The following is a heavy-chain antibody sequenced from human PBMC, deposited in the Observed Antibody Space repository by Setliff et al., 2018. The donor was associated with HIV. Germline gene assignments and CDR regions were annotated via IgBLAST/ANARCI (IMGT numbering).Heavy chain of an antibody. J-gene: IGHJ6*02. D-gene: IGHD2-15*01. Sequence: SETLSLTCSVSGGSLISGGYYWSWIRQHQGKGLEWIGYIYHRGSAYYHPSLKSRVTISVDTSKNQFSLKLNSVIAADTAVYYCATSRRYCSGATCYAYYYGMDVWGQGATVTVSS. V-gene: IGHV4-31*03. CDR3: ATSRRYCSGATCYAYYYGMDV. CDR2: IYHRGSA. CDR1: GGSLISGGYY.